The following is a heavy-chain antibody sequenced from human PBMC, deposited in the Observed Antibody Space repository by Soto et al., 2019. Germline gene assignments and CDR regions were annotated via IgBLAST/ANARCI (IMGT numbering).Heavy chain of an antibody. Sequence: GGSLRLSCAASGFTFSSYAMHWVRQAPGKGLEWVAVISYDGSNKYYADSVKGRFTISRDHSKNTLYLQMNSLRAGDTAVYYCARDQGVITNYYYYGMDVWGQGTTVTVSS. CDR1: GFTFSSYA. CDR3: ARDQGVITNYYYYGMDV. J-gene: IGHJ6*02. V-gene: IGHV3-30-3*01. CDR2: ISYDGSNK. D-gene: IGHD3-22*01.